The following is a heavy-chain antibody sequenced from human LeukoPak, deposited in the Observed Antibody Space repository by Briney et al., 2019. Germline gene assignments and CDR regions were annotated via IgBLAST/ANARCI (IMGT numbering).Heavy chain of an antibody. J-gene: IGHJ4*02. D-gene: IGHD1-26*01. Sequence: GGSLRLSCAASGFTFSSYGMHWVRQAPGKGLEWVAFIRYDGSNKYYADSVKGRFTISRDNAKNSLYLQMNCLRAEDTAVYYCAREYSGSYPFDYWGQGTLVTVSS. CDR3: AREYSGSYPFDY. V-gene: IGHV3-30*02. CDR1: GFTFSSYG. CDR2: IRYDGSNK.